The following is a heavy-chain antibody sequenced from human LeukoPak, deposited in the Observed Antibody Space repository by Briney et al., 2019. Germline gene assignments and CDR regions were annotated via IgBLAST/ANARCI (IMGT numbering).Heavy chain of an antibody. CDR1: GGTFKSYS. Sequence: SVKVSCKASGGTFKSYSMTWVRQAPGQGLEWMGGILPVLGTSDHSQKFRDRFTIATDESTSTAYMYLSSLTTEDMAVYYCVINFGSSSGDYWGQGTLVTVSS. CDR3: VINFGSSSGDY. J-gene: IGHJ4*02. D-gene: IGHD6-6*01. CDR2: ILPVLGTS. V-gene: IGHV1-69*05.